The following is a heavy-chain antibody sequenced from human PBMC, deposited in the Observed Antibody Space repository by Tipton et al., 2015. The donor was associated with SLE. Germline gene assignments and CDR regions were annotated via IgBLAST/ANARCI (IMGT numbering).Heavy chain of an antibody. CDR1: GFFFDDYT. D-gene: IGHD2-2*01. V-gene: IGHV3-74*01. CDR3: ARKVVVPGAIRDYFGMDV. Sequence: GSLRLSCAASGFFFDDYTMHWVRQAPGKGLVWVSHINGDGSSTSYADSVKGRFTISRDNAKNTLYLQMNSLRVEDTAVYYCARKVVVPGAIRDYFGMDVWGQGTTVTVSS. J-gene: IGHJ6*02. CDR2: INGDGSST.